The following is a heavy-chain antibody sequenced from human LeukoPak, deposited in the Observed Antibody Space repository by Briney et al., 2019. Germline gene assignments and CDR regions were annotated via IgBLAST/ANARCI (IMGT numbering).Heavy chain of an antibody. CDR3: ARGRTGYHLLPTKKDYSYYYVDV. CDR2: IYTSGST. D-gene: IGHD2-2*01. CDR1: GGSISSYY. V-gene: IGHV4-4*07. Sequence: SETLSLTCTVSGGSISSYYWSWIRQPAGKGLEWIGRIYTSGSTNYNPSLKSRVTISVDTSKNQFSLKLSSVTAADTAVYYCARGRTGYHLLPTKKDYSYYYVDVWDKGTTVTVSS. J-gene: IGHJ6*03.